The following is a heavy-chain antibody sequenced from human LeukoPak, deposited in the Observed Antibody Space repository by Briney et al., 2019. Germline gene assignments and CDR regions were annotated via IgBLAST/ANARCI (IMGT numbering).Heavy chain of an antibody. Sequence: PSETLSLTCTVSGGSISSGDYYWSWIRQPPGKGLEWIGYIYYSGSTNYNPSLRSRVTISVDTSKNQFSLKLSSVTAADTAVCYCARIVLPWYKESSPYFDYWGQGTLVTVSS. D-gene: IGHD1-14*01. J-gene: IGHJ4*02. CDR3: ARIVLPWYKESSPYFDY. V-gene: IGHV4-61*08. CDR2: IYYSGST. CDR1: GGSISSGDYY.